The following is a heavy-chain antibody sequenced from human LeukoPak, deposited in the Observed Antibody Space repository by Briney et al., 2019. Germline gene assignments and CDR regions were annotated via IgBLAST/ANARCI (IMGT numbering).Heavy chain of an antibody. D-gene: IGHD1-26*01. Sequence: PGGSLRLSCAASGFTFSSYWMSWVRQAPGKGLEWVANIKQDGSEKYYVDSVKGRFTISRDSATNSLYLQMSSLRAEDTAVYYCARVWDANYYGMDVWGQGTTVTVSS. CDR1: GFTFSSYW. CDR3: ARVWDANYYGMDV. V-gene: IGHV3-7*01. CDR2: IKQDGSEK. J-gene: IGHJ6*02.